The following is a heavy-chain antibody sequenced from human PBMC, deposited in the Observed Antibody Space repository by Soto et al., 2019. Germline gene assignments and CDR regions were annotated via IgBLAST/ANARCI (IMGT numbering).Heavy chain of an antibody. Sequence: GGSLRLSCAASGFTFSSFWMHWVRQAPGKGLVWVSRINTDGSTTNYADSVKGRFTISRDNAKNTLYLQMNSLRAEDTAVYYCARDATVTSGIDYWGLGTLVTVSS. D-gene: IGHD4-17*01. CDR1: GFTFSSFW. CDR3: ARDATVTSGIDY. CDR2: INTDGSTT. V-gene: IGHV3-74*01. J-gene: IGHJ4*02.